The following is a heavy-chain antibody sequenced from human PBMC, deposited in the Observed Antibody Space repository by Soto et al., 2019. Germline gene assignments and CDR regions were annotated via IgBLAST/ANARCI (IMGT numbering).Heavy chain of an antibody. CDR3: ARGRAAAGIRGVGYYYMDV. D-gene: IGHD6-13*01. CDR2: MNPNSGNT. J-gene: IGHJ6*03. V-gene: IGHV1-8*01. Sequence: EASVKVSCKASGYTFTSYDINWVRQATGQGLEWMGWMNPNSGNTGYAQKFQGRVTMTRNTSISTAYMELSSLRSEDTAVYYCARGRAAAGIRGVGYYYMDVWGKGTTVTVSS. CDR1: GYTFTSYD.